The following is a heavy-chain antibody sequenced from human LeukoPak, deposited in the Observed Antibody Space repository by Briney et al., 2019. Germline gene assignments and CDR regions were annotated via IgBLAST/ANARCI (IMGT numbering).Heavy chain of an antibody. CDR1: GSTFTVYY. CDR3: ARGINYDFWSGYYFDY. Sequence: VKVSCKASGSTFTVYYMHWVRQAPGQGLEWMGWINPNSGGTNYAQKFQGRVTMTRDTSISTAYMELSRLRSDDTAVYYCARGINYDFWSGYYFDYWGQGTLVTVSS. V-gene: IGHV1-2*02. CDR2: INPNSGGT. D-gene: IGHD3-3*01. J-gene: IGHJ4*02.